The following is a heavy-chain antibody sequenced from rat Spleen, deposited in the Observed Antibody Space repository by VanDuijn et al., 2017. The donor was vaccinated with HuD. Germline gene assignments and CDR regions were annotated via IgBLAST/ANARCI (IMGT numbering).Heavy chain of an antibody. CDR2: ISFEGSST. CDR1: GFTFSNYY. CDR3: ARPNNYYVMDA. Sequence: EVQLVESGGGLVQPGRSMKLSCAALGFTFSNYYMAWVRQAPTKGLEWVASISFEGSSTYYGDSVKGRFTISRDNAKSTLYLQMDSLRSEDTATYYCARPNNYYVMDAWGQGASVTVSS. V-gene: IGHV5-22*01. D-gene: IGHD1-10*01. J-gene: IGHJ4*01.